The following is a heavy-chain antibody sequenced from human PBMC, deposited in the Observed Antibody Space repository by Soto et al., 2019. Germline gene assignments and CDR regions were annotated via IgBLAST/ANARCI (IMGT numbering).Heavy chain of an antibody. J-gene: IGHJ5*02. V-gene: IGHV2-5*01. D-gene: IGHD3-10*01. Sequence: SGPTLVNPTQTLTLTCTFSGFSLSTSGVAVGWIRQPPGKALEWLALIYWNDDKLYSPSLKSRLTITKDTSKNQVVLTMTNMDPVDTATYYCAHGDYYASGAYNWFDPWGQGTLVTVS. CDR2: IYWNDDK. CDR3: AHGDYYASGAYNWFDP. CDR1: GFSLSTSGVA.